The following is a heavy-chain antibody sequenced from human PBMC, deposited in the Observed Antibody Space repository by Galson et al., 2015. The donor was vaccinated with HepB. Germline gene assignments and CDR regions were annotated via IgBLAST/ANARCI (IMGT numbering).Heavy chain of an antibody. D-gene: IGHD3-3*01. CDR1: GFSFDTYA. V-gene: IGHV3-23*01. J-gene: IGHJ4*02. CDR2: ISGAGHNT. Sequence: SLRLSCAASGFSFDTYAMSWVRQAPGKGLEWVSSISGAGHNTYYADAVRGRFTISRDNSKNTVYLQMISLRDVDTAMYYCAKDPDFDFYSEKSTTFDYWGRGTLVTVPS. CDR3: AKDPDFDFYSEKSTTFDY.